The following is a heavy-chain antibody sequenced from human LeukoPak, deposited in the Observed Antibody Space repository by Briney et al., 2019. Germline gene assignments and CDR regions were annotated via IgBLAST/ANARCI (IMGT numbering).Heavy chain of an antibody. D-gene: IGHD2-2*01. Sequence: SETLSLTCTVSGGSIRSGDYYWSWIRQPPGKGLEWIGYIYYSGSTYYNPSLKSRVTMSVDTSKNQFSLKLTSVTAADTAVYYCARATSHRIYFDYWGQGTLVTVSS. V-gene: IGHV4-30-4*08. CDR2: IYYSGST. CDR1: GGSIRSGDYY. J-gene: IGHJ4*02. CDR3: ARATSHRIYFDY.